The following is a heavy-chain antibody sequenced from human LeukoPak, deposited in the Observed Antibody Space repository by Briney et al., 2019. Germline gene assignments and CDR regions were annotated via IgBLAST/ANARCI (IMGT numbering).Heavy chain of an antibody. D-gene: IGHD3-22*01. J-gene: IGHJ4*02. V-gene: IGHV4-31*03. CDR3: ARVSYDTSGYPHDY. CDR2: IYYSGST. Sequence: SETLSLTCTVSGGSISSGGYYWSWIRQHPGKGLEWIGYIYYSGSTYYNPSLKSRVTISVDTSKNQFSLKLNSVTAADTAVYYCARVSYDTSGYPHDYWGQGTLVTVSS. CDR1: GGSISSGGYY.